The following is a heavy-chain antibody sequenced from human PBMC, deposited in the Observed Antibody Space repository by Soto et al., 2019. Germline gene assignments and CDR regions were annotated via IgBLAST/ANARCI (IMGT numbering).Heavy chain of an antibody. CDR2: TYYRSKWYY. D-gene: IGHD1-26*01. V-gene: IGHV6-1*01. CDR1: GDSVSSNSAG. J-gene: IGHJ4*01. Sequence: PSQTRSLTCVITGDSVSSNSAGWSWVRQSPSRGLEWLGRTYYRSKWYYEYAVSVRGRITINPDTSKNQYSLQLNSVTPEDTAVYFCARGEQYSGRIFDYWGQGTLVTVSS. CDR3: ARGEQYSGRIFDY.